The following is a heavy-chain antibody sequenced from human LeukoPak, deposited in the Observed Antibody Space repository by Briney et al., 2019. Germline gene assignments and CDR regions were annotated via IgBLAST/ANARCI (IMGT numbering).Heavy chain of an antibody. Sequence: GGSLRLSCAASGFSVSANYMTWVRQAPGKGLEWVTVISSGESTSYADSVKGRFTISRDTSKNTLYLQMNSLRAEDTAVYYCARDVYRDYYDSDGYYYVGMDVWGQGTTVTVSS. CDR1: GFSVSANY. D-gene: IGHD3-22*01. CDR2: ISSGEST. J-gene: IGHJ6*01. CDR3: ARDVYRDYYDSDGYYYVGMDV. V-gene: IGHV3-53*01.